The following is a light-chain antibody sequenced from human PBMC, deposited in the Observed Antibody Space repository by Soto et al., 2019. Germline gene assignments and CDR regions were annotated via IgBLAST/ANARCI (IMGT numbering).Light chain of an antibody. V-gene: IGLV1-44*01. CDR1: SSNIGSYT. CDR2: SNS. Sequence: QSVLIQPPSASGTPGQRVTVSCSGRSSNIGSYTVNWYQQLPGAAPKLLIYSNSQRPSGVPDRFSASKSGTSASLAISGLQSEDEAEYYCAAWDDSLNGYVFGPGTKLTVL. J-gene: IGLJ1*01. CDR3: AAWDDSLNGYV.